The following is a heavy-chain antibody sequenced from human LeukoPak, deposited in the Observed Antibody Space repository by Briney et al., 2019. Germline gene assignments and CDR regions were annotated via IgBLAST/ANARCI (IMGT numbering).Heavy chain of an antibody. J-gene: IGHJ5*02. V-gene: IGHV4-34*01. CDR1: GGSFSGYY. CDR2: INHSGST. CDR3: ARARCSGGSCYPNWFDP. Sequence: SETLSLTCAVYGGSFSGYYWSWIRQPPGKGLEWIGEINHSGSTDYNPSLKSRLTISVDTSKNQFSLKLNSVTAADTALYYCARARCSGGSCYPNWFDPWGQGTLVTVSS. D-gene: IGHD2-15*01.